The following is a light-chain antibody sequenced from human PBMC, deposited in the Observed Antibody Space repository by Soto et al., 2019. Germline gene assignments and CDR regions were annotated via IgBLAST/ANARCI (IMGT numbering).Light chain of an antibody. J-gene: IGLJ2*01. CDR2: DVS. V-gene: IGLV2-14*03. Sequence: QSALTQPASVSGSPGQSITISCTGTSSDVGGYNYVSWYQHHPGKAPKLMIYDVSNRPSGASNRFSGSKSDNTASLTISGHQAEDEADYYCSSYTSTSTVVFGGGTKLTVL. CDR3: SSYTSTSTVV. CDR1: SSDVGGYNY.